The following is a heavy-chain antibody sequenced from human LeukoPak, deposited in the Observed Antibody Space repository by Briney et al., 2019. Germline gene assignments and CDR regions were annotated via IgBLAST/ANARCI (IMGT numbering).Heavy chain of an antibody. V-gene: IGHV1-69*04. J-gene: IGHJ4*02. Sequence: ASVKVSCKASGGTFSSYAISWVRQAPGQGLEWMGRIIPILGIANYAQKFQGRVTITADKSTSTAYMELSSLRSEDTAVYYCAREPNRDGYFDYWGQGTLVTVSS. CDR2: IIPILGIA. D-gene: IGHD2-21*01. CDR3: AREPNRDGYFDY. CDR1: GGTFSSYA.